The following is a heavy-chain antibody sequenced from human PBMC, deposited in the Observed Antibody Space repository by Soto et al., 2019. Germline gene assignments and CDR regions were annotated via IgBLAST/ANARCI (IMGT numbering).Heavy chain of an antibody. V-gene: IGHV4-34*01. CDR1: GGSFSGYY. J-gene: IGHJ4*02. Sequence: SSETLSLTCAVYGGSFSGYYWSWIRQPPGKGLEWIGEINHSGSTNYNPSLKSRVTISVDTSKNQFSLKLSSVTAADTAVYYCARGFPYYDILTGSLHPFDYWGQGTLVTVSS. CDR3: ARGFPYYDILTGSLHPFDY. CDR2: INHSGST. D-gene: IGHD3-9*01.